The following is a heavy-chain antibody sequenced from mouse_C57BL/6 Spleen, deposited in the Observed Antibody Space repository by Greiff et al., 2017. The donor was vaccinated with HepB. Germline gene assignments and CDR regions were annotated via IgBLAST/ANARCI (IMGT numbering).Heavy chain of an antibody. J-gene: IGHJ3*01. CDR1: GFTFSDYG. D-gene: IGHD2-4*01. CDR2: ISNLAYSI. V-gene: IGHV5-15*01. CDR3: ARQNDYAWFAY. Sequence: DVQLVESGGGLVQPGGSLKLSCAASGFTFSDYGMAWVRQAPRKGPEWVAFISNLAYSIYYADTVTGRFTISRENAKNTLYLEMSSLRSEDTAMYYCARQNDYAWFAYWGQGTLVTVSA.